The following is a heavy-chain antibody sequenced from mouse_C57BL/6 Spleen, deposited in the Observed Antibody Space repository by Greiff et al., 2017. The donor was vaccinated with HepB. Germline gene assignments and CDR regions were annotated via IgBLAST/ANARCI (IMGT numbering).Heavy chain of an antibody. CDR3: VPDGSSYWFDY. Sequence: VKLQQPGAELVRPGSSVKLSCKASGYTFTSYWMHWVKQRPIQGLEWIGNIDPSDSDTHYNQKFKDKATLTVDKSSSTAYMQLSSLTSEDSAVYYCVPDGSSYWFDYWGQGTLVTVSA. CDR2: IDPSDSDT. J-gene: IGHJ3*01. D-gene: IGHD1-1*01. CDR1: GYTFTSYW. V-gene: IGHV1-52*01.